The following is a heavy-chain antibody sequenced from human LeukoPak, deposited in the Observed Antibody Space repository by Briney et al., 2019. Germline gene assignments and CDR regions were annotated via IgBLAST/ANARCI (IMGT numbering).Heavy chain of an antibody. J-gene: IGHJ3*02. CDR3: ARDNSGGFGDHVYAYDI. CDR2: IRSGGAPI. V-gene: IGHV3-48*02. Sequence: GGSLRLSCAASGFTFSAYSMNWVRQAPGKGLEWVSHIRSGGAPIFYADSVKGRFTISRDNGQNSLYLQMNSLRDGDTAMYYCARDNSGGFGDHVYAYDIWGQGTMVTVSS. D-gene: IGHD4-23*01. CDR1: GFTFSAYS.